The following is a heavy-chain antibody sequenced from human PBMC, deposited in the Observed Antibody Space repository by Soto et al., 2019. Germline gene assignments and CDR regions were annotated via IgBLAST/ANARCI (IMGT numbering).Heavy chain of an antibody. CDR2: IYYSGSI. J-gene: IGHJ5*02. V-gene: IGHV4-30-2*01. CDR3: ARGPST. Sequence: QLQLQESGSGLVKPSQTLSLTCAVSGGSISSGGYSWSWIRQPPGKGLEWIGYIYYSGSIYYNPSLKSLVTISLDRTKHQFSLKLSSVTTADTAVYYGARGPSTWGQGTLVSVSS. CDR1: GGSISSGGYS. D-gene: IGHD6-6*01.